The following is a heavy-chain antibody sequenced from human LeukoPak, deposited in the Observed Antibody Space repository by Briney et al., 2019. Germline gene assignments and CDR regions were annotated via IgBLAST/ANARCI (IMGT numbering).Heavy chain of an antibody. CDR2: INPGNGNT. J-gene: IGHJ4*02. CDR1: GYTLTDHD. D-gene: IGHD6-19*01. CDR3: ANWAGTPAGYFSGPLDY. Sequence: VASVKVSCKASGYTLTDHDIHWVRQAPGQRLEWMGWINPGNGNTKYSQKFQGRVTITRDTSASTAYMELSSLTSEDTAAYYCANWAGTPAGYFSGPLDYWGQGTLVTVSS. V-gene: IGHV1-3*01.